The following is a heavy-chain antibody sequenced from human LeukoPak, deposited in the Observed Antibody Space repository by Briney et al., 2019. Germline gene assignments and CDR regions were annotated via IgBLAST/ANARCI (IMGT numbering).Heavy chain of an antibody. J-gene: IGHJ5*02. CDR3: ARGPTLLRRLCIENWFDP. CDR1: GGSISSGRYH. Sequence: SQTLSLTCTVSGGSISSGRYHWSWIRQHPGKGLEWIGYIYYSGSTYYNPSLKSRVTISVDTSKNQFSLKLTSVTAADTAVSYCARGPTLLRRLCIENWFDPWGQGTLVTVSS. D-gene: IGHD4-17*01. CDR2: IYYSGST. V-gene: IGHV4-31*03.